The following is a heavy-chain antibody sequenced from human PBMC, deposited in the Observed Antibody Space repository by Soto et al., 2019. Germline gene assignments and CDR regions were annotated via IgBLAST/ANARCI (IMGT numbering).Heavy chain of an antibody. D-gene: IGHD2-21*02. V-gene: IGHV1-69*12. J-gene: IGHJ4*02. CDR2: IIPIFGTA. Sequence: QVQLVQSGAEVKKPGSSVKVSCKASGGTFSSYAISWVRQAPGQGLEWMGGIIPIFGTANYAQKFQGRVTITADESTSTAYMELGSLRSEDTAVYYCARVGLCGGDCYSDYWGQGTLVTVSS. CDR3: ARVGLCGGDCYSDY. CDR1: GGTFSSYA.